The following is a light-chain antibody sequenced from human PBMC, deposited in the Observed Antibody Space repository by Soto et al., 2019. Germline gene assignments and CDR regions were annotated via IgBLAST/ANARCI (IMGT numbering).Light chain of an antibody. V-gene: IGKV3-15*01. CDR3: QQYNNWPVT. CDR2: GAS. CDR1: QSVSSN. J-gene: IGKJ4*01. Sequence: EIVRPQSPSTLSVSPGERSTLSCRASQSVSSNLAWYQQKPGQAPRLLIYGASTRATGIPARFSGSGSGTEFTLTISSLQSEDFATYYCQQYNNWPVTFGGGTKVDIK.